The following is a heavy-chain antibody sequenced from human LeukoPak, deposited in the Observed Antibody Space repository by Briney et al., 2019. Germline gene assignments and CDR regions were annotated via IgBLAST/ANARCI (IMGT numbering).Heavy chain of an antibody. V-gene: IGHV4-34*01. CDR2: INHSGST. J-gene: IGHJ6*03. CDR1: GGSFSGYY. CDR3: ARGNGVVVPAARGYYYYMDV. D-gene: IGHD2-2*01. Sequence: PSETLSLTCAVYGGSFSGYYWSWIRQPPGKGLEWIGEINHSGSTNYNPSLTSRVTISVDTSKNQFSLKLSSVTAADTAVYYCARGNGVVVPAARGYYYYMDVWGKGTTVTVSS.